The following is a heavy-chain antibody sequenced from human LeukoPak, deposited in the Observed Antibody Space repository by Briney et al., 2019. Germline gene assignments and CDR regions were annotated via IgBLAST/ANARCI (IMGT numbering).Heavy chain of an antibody. CDR1: GYTFTSYD. CDR2: IIPIFGTA. CDR3: AREYCSRGFCYYYGMDV. V-gene: IGHV1-69*13. D-gene: IGHD2-2*01. Sequence: SVKVSCKASGYTFTSYDINWVRQAPGQGLEWMGGIIPIFGTANYAQKFQGRVTITADESTGTAYMELSSLRSEDTAVYYCAREYCSRGFCYYYGMDVWGQGTTVTVSS. J-gene: IGHJ6*02.